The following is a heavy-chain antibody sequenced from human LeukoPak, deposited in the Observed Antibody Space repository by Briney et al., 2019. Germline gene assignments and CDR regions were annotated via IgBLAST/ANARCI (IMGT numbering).Heavy chain of an antibody. CDR1: GGSLSPYY. V-gene: IGHV4-4*08. J-gene: IGHJ3*02. Sequence: PSETLSLTCTVSGGSLSPYYWTWIRQSPGKGLEWIGYVYSTGTTNYNPSLRSRVTISVDTSKNQFSLKLSSVTAADTAVYYCARDVYRGAAFDIWGQGTMVTVSS. CDR3: ARDVYRGAAFDI. CDR2: VYSTGTT. D-gene: IGHD3-10*01.